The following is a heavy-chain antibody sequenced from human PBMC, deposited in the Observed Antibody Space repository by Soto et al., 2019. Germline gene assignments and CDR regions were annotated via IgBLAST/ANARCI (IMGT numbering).Heavy chain of an antibody. J-gene: IGHJ5*02. D-gene: IGHD2-2*01. CDR2: INHSGST. CDR3: ARARIVVVPAARYNWFDP. CDR1: GGSFSGYY. V-gene: IGHV4-34*01. Sequence: QVQLQQWGAGLLKPSETLSLTCAVYGGSFSGYYWSWIRQPPGKGLEWIGEINHSGSTNYNPSLKSRVTTSVDTSKNQFSLKLSSVTAADTAVYYCARARIVVVPAARYNWFDPWGQGTLVTVSS.